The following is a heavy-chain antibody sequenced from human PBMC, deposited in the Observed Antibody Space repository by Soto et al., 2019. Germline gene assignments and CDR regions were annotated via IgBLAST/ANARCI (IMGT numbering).Heavy chain of an antibody. V-gene: IGHV4-4*02. CDR1: GCSISSSNW. CDR3: AREAYKRGATNPFFDY. J-gene: IGHJ4*02. CDR2: IYPSGIT. D-gene: IGHD1-26*01. Sequence: XETLSLTCSVSGCSISSSNWWTWVRLPPVKGLEWIGEIYPSGITNYSPSLKSRVTMSVDKSKNQFSLKLNSVTAADTAMYYCAREAYKRGATNPFFDYWGQGTLVTVSS.